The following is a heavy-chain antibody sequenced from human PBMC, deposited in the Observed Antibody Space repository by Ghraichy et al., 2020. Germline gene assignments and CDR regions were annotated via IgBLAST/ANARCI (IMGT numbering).Heavy chain of an antibody. V-gene: IGHV3-64*01. CDR1: GFTFSSYA. J-gene: IGHJ3*02. CDR2: ISSNGGST. Sequence: GGSLRLSCAASGFTFSSYAMHWVRQAPGKGLEYVSAISSNGGSTYYANSVKGRFTISRDNSKNTLYLQMGSLRAEDMAVYYCARDRRVGVYSSSWYLGDAFDIWGQGTMVTVSS. D-gene: IGHD6-13*01. CDR3: ARDRRVGVYSSSWYLGDAFDI.